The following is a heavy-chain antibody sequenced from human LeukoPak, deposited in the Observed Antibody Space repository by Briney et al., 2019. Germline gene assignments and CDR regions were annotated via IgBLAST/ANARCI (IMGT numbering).Heavy chain of an antibody. J-gene: IGHJ4*02. CDR2: IYRSGST. V-gene: IGHV4-38-2*02. D-gene: IGHD3-10*01. CDR3: ARDVVRGVIDY. Sequence: PSETLSLTCAVSGYSISSGYYWGWIRPPPGKGLEWIGSIYRSGSTYYNPSLKSRVTISVDTSKNQFSLKLSSVTAADTAVYYCARDVVRGVIDYWGQGTLVTVSS. CDR1: GYSISSGYY.